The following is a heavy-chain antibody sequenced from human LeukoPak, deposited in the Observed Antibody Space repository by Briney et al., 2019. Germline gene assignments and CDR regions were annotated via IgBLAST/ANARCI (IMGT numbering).Heavy chain of an antibody. CDR2: INHSGST. J-gene: IGHJ4*02. V-gene: IGHV4-34*01. D-gene: IGHD3-10*01. CDR1: GGSFSGYY. Sequence: SETLSLTCAVYGGSFSGYYWSWIRQPPGKGLEWIGEINHSGSTNYNPSLKSRVTISVDTSKNQFSLKLSSVTAADTAVYYCARHRVRGVIIYGTFFDYWGQGTLVTVSS. CDR3: ARHRVRGVIIYGTFFDY.